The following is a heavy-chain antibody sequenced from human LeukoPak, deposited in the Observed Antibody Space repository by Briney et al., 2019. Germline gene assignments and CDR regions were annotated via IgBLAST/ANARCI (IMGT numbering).Heavy chain of an antibody. J-gene: IGHJ4*02. CDR2: IGSRGSYT. Sequence: GGSLRLSCAASEFTFSDYHMSWIRQAPGEGLEWVSSIGSRGSYTNYADSVKGRFTISRDNAKNSLYLQMNSLRAEDTAVYYCAKSLGYCSGGSCYTWADYWGQGTLVTVSS. V-gene: IGHV3-11*03. CDR1: EFTFSDYH. D-gene: IGHD2-15*01. CDR3: AKSLGYCSGGSCYTWADY.